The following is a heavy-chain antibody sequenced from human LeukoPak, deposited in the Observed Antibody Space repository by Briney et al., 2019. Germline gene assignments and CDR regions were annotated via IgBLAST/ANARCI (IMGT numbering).Heavy chain of an antibody. CDR2: ISYDGSNK. CDR1: GFTFSSYG. D-gene: IGHD1-20*01. CDR3: AKDHNTWKMSHFDY. V-gene: IGHV3-30*18. J-gene: IGHJ4*02. Sequence: PGRSLRLSCAASGFTFSSYGMHWVRQAPGKGLEWVAVISYDGSNKYYADSVKGRFTISRDNSKNTLYLQMNSLRAEDTAVYYCAKDHNTWKMSHFDYWGQGTLVTVSS.